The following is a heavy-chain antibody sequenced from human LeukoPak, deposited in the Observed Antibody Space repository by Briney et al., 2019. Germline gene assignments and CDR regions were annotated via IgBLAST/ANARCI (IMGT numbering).Heavy chain of an antibody. CDR1: GGSISPYY. D-gene: IGHD3-10*01. Sequence: SETLSLTCTVSGGSISPYYWSWIRQPAGKGLEWIGRIYTSGSTNYNPSLKSRVTISVDTSKNQFSLKLSSVTAADTAVYYCARDQRSGSLRSSANNYYFDYWGQGTLVTVSS. CDR2: IYTSGST. J-gene: IGHJ4*02. V-gene: IGHV4-4*07. CDR3: ARDQRSGSLRSSANNYYFDY.